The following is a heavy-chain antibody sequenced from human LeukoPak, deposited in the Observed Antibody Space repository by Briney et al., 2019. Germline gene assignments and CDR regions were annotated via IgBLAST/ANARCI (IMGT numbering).Heavy chain of an antibody. CDR3: ARHAPHPSSGIDY. J-gene: IGHJ4*02. CDR1: GGSISSSSYY. Sequence: SETLSLTCTVSGGSISSSSYYWGWIRQPPGKGLEWIGSIYYSGSTYYNPSLKSRVTISVDTSKNQFSLKLSSVTAAYTAVYYCARHAPHPSSGIDYWGQGTLVTVSS. D-gene: IGHD3-22*01. V-gene: IGHV4-39*01. CDR2: IYYSGST.